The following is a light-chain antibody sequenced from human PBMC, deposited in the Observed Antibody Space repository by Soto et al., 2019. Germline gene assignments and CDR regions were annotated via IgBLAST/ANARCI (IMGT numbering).Light chain of an antibody. CDR2: GAS. J-gene: IGKJ1*01. CDR3: QQYGSSPRT. V-gene: IGKV3-20*01. CDR1: QSVSSSY. Sequence: EIVLTQSPGTLSLSPGERATLSCRASQSVSSSYLAWYQQKPGQAPRLLIYGASSRATGIPDRFSGSGSGTDFTLTISRPEPEDFAVYYCQQYGSSPRTLGQGTKVDIK.